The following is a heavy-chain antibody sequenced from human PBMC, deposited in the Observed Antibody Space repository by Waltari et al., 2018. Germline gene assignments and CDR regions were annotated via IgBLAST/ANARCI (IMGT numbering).Heavy chain of an antibody. V-gene: IGHV3-30*01. Sequence: QVQLVESGGGVVQPGRSLRLSCAASGFTFSSYAMHWVRQAPGKGLEWVAVISYDGSNKYYADSVKGRFTISRDNSKNTLYLQMNSLRAEDTAVYYCARDLGYSYYYYYGMDVWGQGTTVTVSS. J-gene: IGHJ6*02. D-gene: IGHD2-2*02. CDR2: ISYDGSNK. CDR3: ARDLGYSYYYYYGMDV. CDR1: GFTFSSYA.